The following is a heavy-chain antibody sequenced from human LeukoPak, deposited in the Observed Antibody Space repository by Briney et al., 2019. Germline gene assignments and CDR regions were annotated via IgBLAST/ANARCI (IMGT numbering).Heavy chain of an antibody. CDR1: GFTFSSYA. J-gene: IGHJ4*02. D-gene: IGHD6-13*01. CDR3: ARGSGIAAAGVYFDY. Sequence: PGGSLRLSCAASGFTFSSYAMSWVRQAPGKGLEWVSAISGSGGSTYYADTVKGRFTISRDNSKNTLYLQMNSLRAEDTAVYYCARGSGIAAAGVYFDYWGQGTLVTVSS. V-gene: IGHV3-23*01. CDR2: ISGSGGST.